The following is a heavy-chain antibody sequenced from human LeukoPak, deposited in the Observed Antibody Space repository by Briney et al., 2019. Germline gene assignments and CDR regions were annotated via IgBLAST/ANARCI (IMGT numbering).Heavy chain of an antibody. CDR2: IYYSGST. D-gene: IGHD1-26*01. J-gene: IGHJ4*02. CDR1: GGSISSYY. Sequence: SETLSLTCTVSGGSISSYYWSWIRQPPGKGLEWIGYIYYSGSTNYNPSLKSRVTISVDTSKNQFSLKLSSVTAADTAVYYCARAYGGSFTAHFDYWGQGTLVTVSS. CDR3: ARAYGGSFTAHFDY. V-gene: IGHV4-59*01.